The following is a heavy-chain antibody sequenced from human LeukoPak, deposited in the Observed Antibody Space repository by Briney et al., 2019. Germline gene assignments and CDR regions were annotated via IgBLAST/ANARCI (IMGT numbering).Heavy chain of an antibody. CDR3: AREAIYDILTGYSPGAFDI. Sequence: ASVKVSCKASGYTFTGYYMHWVRQAPGQGLEWMGWINPNSGGTNYAQKFQGRVTMTRDTSISTAYMELSRLRSDDTAVYYCAREAIYDILTGYSPGAFDIWGQGTMVTVSS. CDR2: INPNSGGT. J-gene: IGHJ3*02. V-gene: IGHV1-2*02. D-gene: IGHD3-9*01. CDR1: GYTFTGYY.